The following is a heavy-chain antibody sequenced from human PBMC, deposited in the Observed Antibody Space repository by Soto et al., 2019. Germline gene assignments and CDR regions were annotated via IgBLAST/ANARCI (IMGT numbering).Heavy chain of an antibody. Sequence: SETLSLTCTVTGFPISSVSYYWGWIRQPPGKGLEWIGSIYYSGSTYYNPSLKSRVTISVDTSKNQFSLKLSSVTAADTAVYYCACIFSGGYGYGFYYYGMDVWGQGTTVT. V-gene: IGHV4-39*01. CDR1: GFPISSVSYY. CDR2: IYYSGST. D-gene: IGHD5-18*01. J-gene: IGHJ6*02. CDR3: ACIFSGGYGYGFYYYGMDV.